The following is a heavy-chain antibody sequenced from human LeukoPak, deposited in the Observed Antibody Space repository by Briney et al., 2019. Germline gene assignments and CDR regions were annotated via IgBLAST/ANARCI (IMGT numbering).Heavy chain of an antibody. V-gene: IGHV4-39*07. CDR1: GGSVSSSTNY. CDR2: IYYSGST. CDR3: ARDAAGEGRLVITWSDP. J-gene: IGHJ5*02. Sequence: PSETLSLTCTVSGGSVSSSTNYWGWIRQPPGKGLERIGTIYYSGSTYYNPSLKSRVSLSVDTSKNQFSLKLSSVTAADTAVYFCARDAAGEGRLVITWSDPWGQGTLVTVSS. D-gene: IGHD3-22*01.